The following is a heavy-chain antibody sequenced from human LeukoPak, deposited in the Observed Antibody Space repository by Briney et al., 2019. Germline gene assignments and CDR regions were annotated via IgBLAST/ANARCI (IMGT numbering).Heavy chain of an antibody. D-gene: IGHD5-18*01. V-gene: IGHV3-23*01. CDR1: GFSFSNFG. Sequence: GGSLRLSCAASGFSFSNFGMGGVRQAPGKGLECVPPINGRGGSTSYADFVKGRFTISRDNSKNTLYLQMNGLRPEDTAVYYCARGKDTGRQYNFDHWGQGILVTVAS. CDR2: INGRGGST. J-gene: IGHJ4*02. CDR3: ARGKDTGRQYNFDH.